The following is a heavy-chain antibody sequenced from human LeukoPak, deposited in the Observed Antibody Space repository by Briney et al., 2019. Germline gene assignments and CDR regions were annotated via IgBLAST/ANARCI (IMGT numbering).Heavy chain of an antibody. Sequence: SETLSLTCTVSGGSITSSNYYWGWIRQPPGKGLEWIGSIYYSGSTYHNPSLKSRVTISVDTSKNQFSLKVSSLTAADTAVYYCATSGWYQTGVYWGQGTLVTVSS. D-gene: IGHD6-13*01. CDR1: GGSITSSNYY. V-gene: IGHV4-39*07. CDR2: IYYSGST. CDR3: ATSGWYQTGVY. J-gene: IGHJ4*02.